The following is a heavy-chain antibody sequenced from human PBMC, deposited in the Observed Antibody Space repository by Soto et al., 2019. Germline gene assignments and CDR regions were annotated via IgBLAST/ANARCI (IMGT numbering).Heavy chain of an antibody. CDR1: GYTFTGYY. J-gene: IGHJ4*02. CDR2: INPNSGGP. V-gene: IGHV1-2*04. D-gene: IGHD2-15*01. Sequence: QVQLVQSGAEVKKPGASVKVSCKASGYTFTGYYMHWVRQAPGQGLEWMGWINPNSGGPNYAQKFQGWVTMTRDTSISTAYMELSRLRSDDTAVYYCATSRYCSGGSCPLEYWGQGTLVTVSS. CDR3: ATSRYCSGGSCPLEY.